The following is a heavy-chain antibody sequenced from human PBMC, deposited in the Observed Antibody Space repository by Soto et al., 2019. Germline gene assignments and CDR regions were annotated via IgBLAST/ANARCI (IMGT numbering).Heavy chain of an antibody. CDR3: AKLPWARGSGSYSYYYYGMDV. D-gene: IGHD3-10*01. V-gene: IGHV3-30*18. CDR2: ISYDGSNK. CDR1: GFTFSSYG. Sequence: GGSLRLSCAASGFTFSSYGMHWVRQAPGKGLEWVAVISYDGSNKYYADSVKGRFTISRDNSKNTLYLQMNSLRAEDTAVYYCAKLPWARGSGSYSYYYYGMDVWGQGTTVTVSS. J-gene: IGHJ6*02.